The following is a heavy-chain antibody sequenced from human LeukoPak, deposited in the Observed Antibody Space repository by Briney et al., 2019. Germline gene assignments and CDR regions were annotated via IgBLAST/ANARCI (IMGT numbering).Heavy chain of an antibody. Sequence: KPGGSLRLSCAASGFTFSSYSMNWVRQAPGKGLEWVSSISSSSSYIYYADSVKGRFTISRDNAKNSLYLQMNSLRAEDTAVYYCARDPYYDFWSGYYCYFDYWGQGTLVTVSS. CDR3: ARDPYYDFWSGYYCYFDY. V-gene: IGHV3-21*01. J-gene: IGHJ4*02. CDR2: ISSSSSYI. CDR1: GFTFSSYS. D-gene: IGHD3-3*01.